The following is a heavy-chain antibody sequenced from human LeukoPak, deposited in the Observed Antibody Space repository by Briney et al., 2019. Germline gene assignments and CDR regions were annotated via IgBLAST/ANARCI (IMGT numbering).Heavy chain of an antibody. D-gene: IGHD3-10*01. CDR1: GFTFSSYA. J-gene: IGHJ3*02. V-gene: IGHV3-23*01. CDR2: ISGSGGST. Sequence: GGSLRLSCAASGFTFSSYAMSWVRQAPGKGLEWVSAISGSGGSTYYADSVKGRFTISRDNSKNTLYLQMNSLRAGDTAVYYCAKRSLLWFGELFEGDAFDIWGQGTMVTVSS. CDR3: AKRSLLWFGELFEGDAFDI.